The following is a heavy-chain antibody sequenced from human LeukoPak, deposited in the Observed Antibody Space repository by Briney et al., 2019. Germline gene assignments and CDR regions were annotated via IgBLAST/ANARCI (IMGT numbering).Heavy chain of an antibody. CDR3: ARARPDSSSWPYYYYYYMDV. Sequence: SVKVSCKASGGTFISYAISWVRQAPGQGLEWMGGIIPIFGTANYAQKFQGRVTITTDESTSTAYMELSSLRSEDTAVYYCARARPDSSSWPYYYYYYMDVWGKGTTVTVSS. V-gene: IGHV1-69*05. CDR1: GGTFISYA. J-gene: IGHJ6*03. CDR2: IIPIFGTA. D-gene: IGHD6-13*01.